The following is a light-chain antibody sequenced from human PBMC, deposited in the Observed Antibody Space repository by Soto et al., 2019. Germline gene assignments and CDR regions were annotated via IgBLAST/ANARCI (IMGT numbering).Light chain of an antibody. CDR1: SSDVGSYNR. CDR2: AVT. Sequence: QSALTQTPSVSGSPGQSVTISCTGTSSDVGSYNRVSWYQQPPGTAPRLMIYAVTNRPSGVPDRFSGSKSGNTASLTISGLQAEDEADYYCSSYTSSSPYVFGTGTKVTVL. CDR3: SSYTSSSPYV. V-gene: IGLV2-18*02. J-gene: IGLJ1*01.